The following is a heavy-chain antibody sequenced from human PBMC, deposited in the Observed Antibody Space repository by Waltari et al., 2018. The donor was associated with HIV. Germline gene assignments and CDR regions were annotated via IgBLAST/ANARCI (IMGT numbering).Heavy chain of an antibody. J-gene: IGHJ4*02. CDR1: GGSISSSSYY. CDR2: IYYSVST. D-gene: IGHD3-9*01. V-gene: IGHV4-39*01. CDR3: ARQGGYDILTGYYTYFDY. Sequence: QLQLQESGPGLVKPSETLSLTCTVSGGSISSSSYYWGWIRQPPGKGLEWIGSIYYSVSTYYNPSLKSRVTISVDTSKNQFSLKLSSVTAADTAVYYCARQGGYDILTGYYTYFDYWGQGTLVTVSS.